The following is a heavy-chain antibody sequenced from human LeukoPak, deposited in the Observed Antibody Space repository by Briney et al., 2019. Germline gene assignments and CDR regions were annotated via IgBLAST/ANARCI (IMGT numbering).Heavy chain of an antibody. V-gene: IGHV4-59*01. D-gene: IGHD1-26*01. CDR2: IYYTGNT. CDR3: ARGYSATYGRFDP. CDR1: SGSISSYY. Sequence: SETLSLTCTVSSGSISSYYWSWIRQPPGKGLEWIGYIYYTGNTNYNPSLKSRVTISVDTSKNQFSLKLTSVTAADTAVYFCARGYSATYGRFDPWGQGTPVTVSS. J-gene: IGHJ5*02.